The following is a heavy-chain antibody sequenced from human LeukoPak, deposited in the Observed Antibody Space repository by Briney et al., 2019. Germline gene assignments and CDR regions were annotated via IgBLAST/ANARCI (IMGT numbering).Heavy chain of an antibody. J-gene: IGHJ4*02. CDR1: GFTFSKTW. Sequence: GGSLRLSCIGSGFTFSKTWMMWVRQAPGKGLEWVAVISHDGKTKYYADSVKGRFTISRDNSKNILYLQMNSLRVEDTAVFYCAKDSVHHRHRVGGIGGAFDYWGQGSPVTVSS. CDR3: AKDSVHHRHRVGGIGGAFDY. D-gene: IGHD1-26*01. CDR2: ISHDGKTK. V-gene: IGHV3-30*18.